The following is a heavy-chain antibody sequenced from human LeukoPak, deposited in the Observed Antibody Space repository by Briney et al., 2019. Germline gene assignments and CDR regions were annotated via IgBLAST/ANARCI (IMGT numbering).Heavy chain of an antibody. J-gene: IGHJ4*02. CDR3: AKDTGITPSGISGFFDF. CDR1: GFSFDDYA. V-gene: IGHV3-43*02. CDR2: ISGDGDST. D-gene: IGHD6-13*01. Sequence: GGPLRLSCAASGFSFDDYAMHWVRQAPGKGLEWVSLISGDGDSTYYADSVKGRFTISRDNSKDSLYLQMISLRTEDTALYYCAKDTGITPSGISGFFDFWGQGTLVTVSS.